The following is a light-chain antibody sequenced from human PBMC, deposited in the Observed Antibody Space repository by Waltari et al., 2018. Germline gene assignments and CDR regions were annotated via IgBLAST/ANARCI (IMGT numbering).Light chain of an antibody. J-gene: IGKJ1*01. CDR3: QQYGSSPRT. Sequence: EILLTQSPGPLSLSPGERATLSCRASQSVSSSYLAWYQQKPGQAPRLLIYGASSRATGIPDRFSGSGSGTDFTLTISRLDPEDFAVYYCQQYGSSPRTFGQGTTVDIK. CDR1: QSVSSSY. CDR2: GAS. V-gene: IGKV3-20*01.